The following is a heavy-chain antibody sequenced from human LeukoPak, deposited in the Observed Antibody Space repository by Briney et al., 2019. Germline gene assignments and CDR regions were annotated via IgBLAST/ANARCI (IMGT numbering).Heavy chain of an antibody. J-gene: IGHJ3*02. CDR3: ARVENVIYYDSRAGAFDI. Sequence: SETLSLTCAVYGGSFSGYYWSWIRQPPGKGLEWIGEINHSGSTNYNPSLKSRVTISVDTSKNQFSLKLSSVTAADTAVYYCARVENVIYYDSRAGAFDIWGQGTMVTVSS. V-gene: IGHV4-34*01. D-gene: IGHD3-22*01. CDR1: GGSFSGYY. CDR2: INHSGST.